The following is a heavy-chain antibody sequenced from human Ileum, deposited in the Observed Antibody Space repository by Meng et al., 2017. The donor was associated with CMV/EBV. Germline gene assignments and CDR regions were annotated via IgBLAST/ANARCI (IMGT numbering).Heavy chain of an antibody. CDR1: SFPSRSHY. D-gene: IGHD3-9*01. Sequence: SFPSRSHYWAWIRQPPGQGLEWIASMYYSGSTYYSQSLKGRVTIALDTSKTHFSLRLTSVTAADTAVYYCARECDILTGYYTGWFDPWGQGTLVTVSS. J-gene: IGHJ5*02. CDR2: MYYSGST. CDR3: ARECDILTGYYTGWFDP. V-gene: IGHV4-39*07.